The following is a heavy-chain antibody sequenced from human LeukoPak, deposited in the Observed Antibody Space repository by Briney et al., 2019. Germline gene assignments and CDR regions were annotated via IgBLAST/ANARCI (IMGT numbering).Heavy chain of an antibody. J-gene: IGHJ4*02. CDR1: GYTFTSYA. V-gene: IGHV1-3*01. CDR2: INAGNGNT. D-gene: IGHD1-14*01. CDR3: ARSYNRWLRTDY. Sequence: EASVKVSCKASGYTFTSYAMHWVRQAPGQRLEWMGWINAGNGNTKYSQKFQGRVTITRDTSASTAYMELSSLRSEDTAVYYCARSYNRWLRTDYWGQGTLVTVSS.